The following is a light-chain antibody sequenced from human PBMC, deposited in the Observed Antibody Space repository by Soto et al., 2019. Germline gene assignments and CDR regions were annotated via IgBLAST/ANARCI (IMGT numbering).Light chain of an antibody. CDR3: QQYGSSLWT. CDR1: QSFRSSY. CDR2: GGS. J-gene: IGKJ1*01. V-gene: IGKV3-20*01. Sequence: IVLTQSPGTLSLSPGETATLSCRASQSFRSSYLAWYQQRPGQAPRLLIYGGSSRATGIPDRFSGSGSGTDFTLTISRLEPEDFAVYYCQQYGSSLWTFGQGTKVDIK.